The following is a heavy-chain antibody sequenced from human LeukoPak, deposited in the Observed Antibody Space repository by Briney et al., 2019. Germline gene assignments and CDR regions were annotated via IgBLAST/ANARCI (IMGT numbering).Heavy chain of an antibody. Sequence: GASVKVSCKASGYTFTSYGISWVRQAPGQGLEWMGWISAYNGNTNYAQKLQGRVTMTTDTSTSTAYMELRSLRSDDTAVYYCARRSGDYEFWSGYNYYYMDVWGKGTTVTVSS. CDR3: ARRSGDYEFWSGYNYYYMDV. J-gene: IGHJ6*03. CDR2: ISAYNGNT. D-gene: IGHD3-3*01. CDR1: GYTFTSYG. V-gene: IGHV1-18*01.